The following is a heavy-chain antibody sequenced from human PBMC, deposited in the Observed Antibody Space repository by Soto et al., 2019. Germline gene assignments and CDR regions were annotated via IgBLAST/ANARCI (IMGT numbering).Heavy chain of an antibody. Sequence: PGESLKISCKGSGYSFTSYWISWVRQMPGKGLEWMGRIDPSDSYTNYSPSFQGHVTISADKSISTAYLQWSSLKASDTAMYYCARHPLVGIKQLVPGYYYYYGMDVWGQGTTVTVSS. D-gene: IGHD6-6*01. CDR3: ARHPLVGIKQLVPGYYYYYGMDV. V-gene: IGHV5-10-1*01. J-gene: IGHJ6*02. CDR2: IDPSDSYT. CDR1: GYSFTSYW.